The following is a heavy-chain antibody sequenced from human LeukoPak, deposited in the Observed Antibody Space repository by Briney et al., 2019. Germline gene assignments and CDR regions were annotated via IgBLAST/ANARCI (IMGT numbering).Heavy chain of an antibody. CDR3: ARSNWNYDGHFDY. CDR1: GGSISSYY. Sequence: PSETLSLTCTVSGGSISSYYWSWIRQPPGKGLEWIGYIYYSGSTNYNPSLKSRVTISVDTSKNQFSLNLSSVTAADTAVYYCARSNWNYDGHFDYWGQGTLVTVSS. V-gene: IGHV4-59*01. D-gene: IGHD1-7*01. CDR2: IYYSGST. J-gene: IGHJ4*02.